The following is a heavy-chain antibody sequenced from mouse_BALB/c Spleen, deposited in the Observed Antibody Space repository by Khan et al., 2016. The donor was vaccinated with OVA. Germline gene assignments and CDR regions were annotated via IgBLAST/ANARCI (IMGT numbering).Heavy chain of an antibody. CDR2: ISYSGST. V-gene: IGHV3-2*02. J-gene: IGHJ4*01. D-gene: IGHD1-1*01. CDR1: GYSITSNYA. CDR3: ARGNYYGYAMDY. Sequence: EVQLVESGPGLVKPSQSPSLTCTVTGYSITSNYAWNWIRQFPGNKLEWMGYISYSGSTNYNPSLKSRISITRDTSKNQFFLQLNSVTTEDTATYYCARGNYYGYAMDYLGQGTSITVSS.